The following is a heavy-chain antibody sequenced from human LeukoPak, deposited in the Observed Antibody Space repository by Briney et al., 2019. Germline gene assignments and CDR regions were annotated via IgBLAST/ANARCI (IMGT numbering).Heavy chain of an antibody. J-gene: IGHJ4*01. CDR3: ARQVGTASSHDFGH. CDR1: GYTFTTYV. Sequence: ASVKVSCKASGYTFTTYVLNWVRQAPGQGFQWMGFINTYTRNPTYAQGFTGRFVFSLDTSVSTAYLQISNLRAEDTAVYYCARQVGTASSHDFGHWGHGTLVTVSS. D-gene: IGHD2-21*02. CDR2: INTYTRNP. V-gene: IGHV7-4-1*02.